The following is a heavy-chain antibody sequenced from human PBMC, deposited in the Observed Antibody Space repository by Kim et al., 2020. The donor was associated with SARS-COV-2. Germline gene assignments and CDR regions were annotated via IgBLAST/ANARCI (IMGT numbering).Heavy chain of an antibody. D-gene: IGHD5-18*01. V-gene: IGHV3-66*01. CDR1: GFTVSSNY. Sequence: GGSLRLSCAASGFTVSSNYMSWVRQAPGKGLEWVSVIYSGGSTYYADSVKGRFTISRDNSKNTLYLQMNSLRAEDTAVYYCARERGNVDTAMALTLRYFDLWGRGTLVTVSS. CDR3: ARERGNVDTAMALTLRYFDL. CDR2: IYSGGST. J-gene: IGHJ2*01.